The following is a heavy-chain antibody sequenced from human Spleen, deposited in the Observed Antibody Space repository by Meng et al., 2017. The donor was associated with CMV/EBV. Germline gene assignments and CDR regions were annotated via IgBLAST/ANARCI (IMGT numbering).Heavy chain of an antibody. Sequence: SCRASGSTFTAWYMHWVRQAPGQGLEWTGWINPNSGGTNFAQKFQGRVTMTRDTSITTVYMELSRLRSDDTAVYYCAREAGDRAVDIWGQGTMVTVSS. D-gene: IGHD7-27*01. CDR1: GSTFTAWY. V-gene: IGHV1-2*02. CDR3: AREAGDRAVDI. CDR2: INPNSGGT. J-gene: IGHJ3*02.